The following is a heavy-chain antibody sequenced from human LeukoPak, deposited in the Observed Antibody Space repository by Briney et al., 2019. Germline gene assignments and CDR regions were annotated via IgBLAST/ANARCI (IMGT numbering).Heavy chain of an antibody. CDR3: AKGYCSGGSCYFDY. CDR1: GFTFDDYA. Sequence: PGRSLRLSCAASGFTFDDYATHWVRQAPGKGLEWVSGISWNSGSIGYADSVKGRFTISRDNAKNSLYLQMNSLRAEDTALYYCAKGYCSGGSCYFDYWGQGTLVTVSS. J-gene: IGHJ4*02. CDR2: ISWNSGSI. V-gene: IGHV3-9*01. D-gene: IGHD2-15*01.